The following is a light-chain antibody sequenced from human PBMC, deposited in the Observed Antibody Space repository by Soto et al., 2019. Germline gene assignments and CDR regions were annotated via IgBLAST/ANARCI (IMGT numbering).Light chain of an antibody. CDR3: QQRERT. CDR2: EAS. V-gene: IGKV3-11*01. J-gene: IGKJ1*01. Sequence: VLTQSPATLSLSPGERATLSCRASPSVLTYIAWYQQKPGQAPRLLIYEASKRATGVPARFRGSGSGTDFLLTISSLEPEDFAVYFCQQRERTFGQGPKV. CDR1: PSVLTY.